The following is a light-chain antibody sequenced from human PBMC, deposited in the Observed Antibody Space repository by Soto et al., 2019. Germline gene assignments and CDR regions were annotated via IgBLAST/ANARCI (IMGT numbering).Light chain of an antibody. J-gene: IGKJ1*01. CDR3: QQANSFPWT. Sequence: DIQMTQSPSSVSASVGDRVTITCRASQDISTWLAWYQQKPGKAPKLLIYSASSLQTGVPSTFSGRGSGKDFTLTISSLQPRDFATYYCQQANSFPWTFGQGTKVEIK. CDR1: QDISTW. V-gene: IGKV1-12*01. CDR2: SAS.